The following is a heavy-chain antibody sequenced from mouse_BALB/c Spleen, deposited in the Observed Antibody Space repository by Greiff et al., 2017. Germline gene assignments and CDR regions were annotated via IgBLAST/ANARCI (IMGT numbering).Heavy chain of an antibody. CDR2: ISYSGST. V-gene: IGHV3-2*02. CDR1: GYSITSDYA. D-gene: IGHD2-2*01. Sequence: VQLKESGPGLVKPSQSLSLACTVTGYSITSDYAWNWIRQFPGNKLEWMGYISYSGSTSYNPSLKSRISITRDTSKNQFFLQLNSVTTEDTATYYCARGVYYGYDWGFAYWGQGTLVTVSA. J-gene: IGHJ3*01. CDR3: ARGVYYGYDWGFAY.